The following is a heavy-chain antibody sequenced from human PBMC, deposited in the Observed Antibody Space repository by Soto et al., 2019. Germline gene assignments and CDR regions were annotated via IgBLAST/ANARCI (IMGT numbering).Heavy chain of an antibody. Sequence: PSETLSLTCTVSGGSISTYYWTWIRQPPGKGLEWIGYINYRGNTNYNPSLKSRLTISIDTSKNQFSLKLNSVTAADTAVYYCARDSTTYYYDSSGPPAFDIWGQGTMVTVSS. CDR3: ARDSTTYYYDSSGPPAFDI. CDR1: GGSISTYY. J-gene: IGHJ3*02. CDR2: INYRGNT. V-gene: IGHV4-59*01. D-gene: IGHD3-22*01.